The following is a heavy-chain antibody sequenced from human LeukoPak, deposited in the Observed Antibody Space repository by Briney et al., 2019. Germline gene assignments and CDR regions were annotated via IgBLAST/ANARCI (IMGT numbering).Heavy chain of an antibody. CDR2: ISSSSSSI. CDR1: AFTFSSYS. CDR3: ARAGPIPGIAAAGTFCDY. J-gene: IGHJ4*02. Sequence: PGGSLRLSCAASAFTFSSYSMNWVRQAPGKGLEWVSYISSSSSSIYYADSVKGRFTISRDNAKNSLYLQMNSLRAEDTAVYYCARAGPIPGIAAAGTFCDYWGQGTLVTVSS. D-gene: IGHD6-13*01. V-gene: IGHV3-48*04.